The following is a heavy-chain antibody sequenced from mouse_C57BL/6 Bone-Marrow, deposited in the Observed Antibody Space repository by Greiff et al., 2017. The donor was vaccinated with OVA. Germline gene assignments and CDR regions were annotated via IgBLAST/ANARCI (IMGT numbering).Heavy chain of an antibody. Sequence: QVQLQQPGAELVMPGASVKLSCKASGYTFTSYWMHWVKQRPGQGLEWIGEIDPSDSYTNYNQKFKGKSTLTVDKSSSTAYMPLSSLTSEDSAVYYGARDDACYGSSYWYFADWGTGTLVTVSS. J-gene: IGHJ1*03. CDR3: ARDDACYGSSYWYFAD. D-gene: IGHD1-1*01. CDR1: GYTFTSYW. V-gene: IGHV1-69*01. CDR2: IDPSDSYT.